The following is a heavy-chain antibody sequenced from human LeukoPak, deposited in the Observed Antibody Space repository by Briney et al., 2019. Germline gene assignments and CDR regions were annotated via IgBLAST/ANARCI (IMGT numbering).Heavy chain of an antibody. V-gene: IGHV3-30*18. J-gene: IGHJ5*01. D-gene: IGHD5-24*01. Sequence: GRSLRLSCAASGFTFSSYALHWVRQAPAKGGEWVAVTSYDGGNKYYADSAKGRFTISRDNSKNTLYLQMNSLRAEDTAVYYCAKGGRGWATITLDSWGQGTLVTVSS. CDR3: AKGGRGWATITLDS. CDR2: TSYDGGNK. CDR1: GFTFSSYA.